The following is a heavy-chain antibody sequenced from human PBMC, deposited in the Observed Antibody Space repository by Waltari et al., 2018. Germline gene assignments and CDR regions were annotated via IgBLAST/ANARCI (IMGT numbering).Heavy chain of an antibody. Sequence: EVQLVESGGGLIQPGGSLRRSCAASGFTVSSNYMSWVRQGPGKGLEWVSVIYSGGSTYYANSVKGLFTISRDNSKNTLYLQMNILRAEDTAVYYCARDRGKYYYDSSGYYSDAFDIWGQGTMVTVSS. D-gene: IGHD3-22*01. CDR1: GFTVSSNY. CDR3: ARDRGKYYYDSSGYYSDAFDI. CDR2: IYSGGST. J-gene: IGHJ3*02. V-gene: IGHV3-53*01.